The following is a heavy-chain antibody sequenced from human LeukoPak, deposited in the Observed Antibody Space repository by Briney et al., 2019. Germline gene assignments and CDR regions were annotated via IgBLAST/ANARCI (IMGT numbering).Heavy chain of an antibody. CDR2: ISWNSGSI. J-gene: IGHJ4*02. CDR1: GFTFDDYA. V-gene: IGHV3-9*01. Sequence: GGSLRLSCAASGFTFDDYAMHWVRQAPGKGLEWVSGISWNSGSIGYADSVKGRFTISRDNAKNSLYLQMNSLRAEDTAVYYCARDHAGIGTTDYWGQGTLVTVSS. CDR3: ARDHAGIGTTDY. D-gene: IGHD1-14*01.